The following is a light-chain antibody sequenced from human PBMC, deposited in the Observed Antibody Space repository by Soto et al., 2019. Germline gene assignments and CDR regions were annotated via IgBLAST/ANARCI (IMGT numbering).Light chain of an antibody. J-gene: IGLJ2*01. V-gene: IGLV3-21*04. CDR1: NIGSKS. CDR2: YDD. Sequence: SYVLTQPPSVSVAPGKTAKITSGGDNIGSKSVHWYQQKPGQAPVLFIYYDDVRPSGIPERVSGSNSGNAATLTISGVEAGDEADFYCQVWDNGVVFGGGTKLTVL. CDR3: QVWDNGVV.